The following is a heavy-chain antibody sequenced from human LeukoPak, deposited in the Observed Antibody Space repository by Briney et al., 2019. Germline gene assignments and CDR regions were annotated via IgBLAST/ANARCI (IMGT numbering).Heavy chain of an antibody. CDR1: GYTFTCYG. CDR2: ISAYNGNT. Sequence: ASVKVSCKASGYTFTCYGISWVRQAPGQGLEWMGWISAYNGNTNYPQKLQGRVTMTTDTSTSTAYMELRSLRSDDTAVYYCARGSDDFWSGYPPSYWGQGTLVTVSS. V-gene: IGHV1-18*01. D-gene: IGHD3-3*01. J-gene: IGHJ4*02. CDR3: ARGSDDFWSGYPPSY.